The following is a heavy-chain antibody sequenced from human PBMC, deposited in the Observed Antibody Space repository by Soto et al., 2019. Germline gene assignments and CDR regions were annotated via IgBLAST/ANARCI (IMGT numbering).Heavy chain of an antibody. D-gene: IGHD3-22*01. CDR2: INPSGGTT. J-gene: IGHJ4*02. CDR3: ARAYYYDSSGYYSPLDY. CDR1: GYTFTSYY. V-gene: IGHV1-46*03. Sequence: ASVKVSCKASGYTFTSYYIHWVRQAPGQGLKWMGIINPSGGTTSYAQKFQGRVTMTRDTSTSTVYMELSSLRSEDTAVYYCARAYYYDSSGYYSPLDYWAQGTLVTVSS.